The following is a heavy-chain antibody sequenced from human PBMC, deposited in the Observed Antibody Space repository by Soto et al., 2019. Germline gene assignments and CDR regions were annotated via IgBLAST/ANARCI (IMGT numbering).Heavy chain of an antibody. V-gene: IGHV4-34*02. CDR2: IDHGGSP. Sequence: QVQLQQWGAGLLKSSETLSLTCAVYGGSFSGYYWSWIRQPPGKGLEWIGEIDHGGSPYFSPSLKSRVTISIDKPKSQFSLHLRSVTAADTAVYYCARRRSDSSGWGVRYYYAMDVWGQGTTVTVSS. CDR1: GGSFSGYY. CDR3: ARRRSDSSGWGVRYYYAMDV. D-gene: IGHD6-19*01. J-gene: IGHJ6*02.